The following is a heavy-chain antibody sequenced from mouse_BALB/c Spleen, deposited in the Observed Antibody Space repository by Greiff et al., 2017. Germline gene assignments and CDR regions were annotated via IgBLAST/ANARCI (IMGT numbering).Heavy chain of an antibody. Sequence: EVKVVESGPSLVKPSQTLSLTCSVTGDSITSGYWNWIRKFPGNKLEYMGYISYSGSTYYNPSLKSRISITRDTSKNQYYLQLNSVTTEDTATYYCARGRSAWFAYWGQGTLVTVSA. CDR1: GDSITSGY. V-gene: IGHV3-8*02. J-gene: IGHJ3*01. CDR3: ARGRSAWFAY. CDR2: ISYSGST.